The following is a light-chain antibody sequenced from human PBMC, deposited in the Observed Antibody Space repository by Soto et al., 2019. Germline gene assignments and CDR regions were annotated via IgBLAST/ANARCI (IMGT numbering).Light chain of an antibody. V-gene: IGKV4-1*01. CDR1: KSVLHTSYNNNY. J-gene: IGKJ4*01. CDR3: QQYYSTPPT. CDR2: WAS. Sequence: DIVMTQSPDSLAVSLGERATINCKSSKSVLHTSYNNNYLAWYQQKRGLPPKLLIYWASTREYGVPDRFSASGSGTDFTLTISSLQAEDVAVYYCQQYYSTPPTFGGGTKVEI.